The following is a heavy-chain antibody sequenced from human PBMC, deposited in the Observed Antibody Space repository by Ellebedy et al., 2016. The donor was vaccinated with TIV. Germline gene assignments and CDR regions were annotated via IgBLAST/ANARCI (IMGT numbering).Heavy chain of an antibody. CDR1: GFTFSNYA. V-gene: IGHV3-23*01. CDR2: ITGIGTST. Sequence: GESLKTSXAASGFTFSNYAMSWVRQAPGKGLEWVSAITGIGTSTYYADSVKGRFTISRDNSKNTLSLRMNSLRADDTAIYYCAKPMGPGGRFDAFDIWGQGTLVTVSS. CDR3: AKPMGPGGRFDAFDI. D-gene: IGHD3-16*01. J-gene: IGHJ3*02.